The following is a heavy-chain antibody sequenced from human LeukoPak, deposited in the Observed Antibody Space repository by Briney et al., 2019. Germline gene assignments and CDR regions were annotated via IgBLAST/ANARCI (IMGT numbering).Heavy chain of an antibody. D-gene: IGHD2-15*01. Sequence: PSETLSLTCAVYGESFSGYYWSWIRQPPGKGLEWIGEINHSGRTNYNPSLKSRVTISVDTSKNQFSLKLNSMTAADTAVYYCARELLSCSGSSCQSGDYWGQGTLVTVSS. CDR3: ARELLSCSGSSCQSGDY. CDR2: INHSGRT. CDR1: GESFSGYY. V-gene: IGHV4-34*01. J-gene: IGHJ4*02.